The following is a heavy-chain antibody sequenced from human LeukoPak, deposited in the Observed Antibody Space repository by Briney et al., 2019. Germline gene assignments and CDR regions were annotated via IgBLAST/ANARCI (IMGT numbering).Heavy chain of an antibody. CDR1: GGSMNDYY. Sequence: SETLSLTCTVSGGSMNDYYWTWIRQPPGKGLEWIGYIHYSGNTNYNPSLESRVTISIDTSKNQFSLRLTSVTAADTAVYYCANRDGVYWGQGILVTVSS. D-gene: IGHD3-3*01. J-gene: IGHJ4*02. CDR3: ANRDGVY. CDR2: IHYSGNT. V-gene: IGHV4-59*01.